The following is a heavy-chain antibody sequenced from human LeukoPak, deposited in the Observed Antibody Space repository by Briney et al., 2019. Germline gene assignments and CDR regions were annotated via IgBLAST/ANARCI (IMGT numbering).Heavy chain of an antibody. D-gene: IGHD3-10*01. CDR1: GFTFSSYA. J-gene: IGHJ4*02. Sequence: PGGSLRLSCAASGFTFSSYAMSWVRQAPGKGLEWVSAISGSGGSTYYADSVKGRFTISRDNSKNTLYLQMNSLRAEDTAVYYCAKRKFLWFGEPIDYWGQGTLVTVSS. V-gene: IGHV3-23*01. CDR2: ISGSGGST. CDR3: AKRKFLWFGEPIDY.